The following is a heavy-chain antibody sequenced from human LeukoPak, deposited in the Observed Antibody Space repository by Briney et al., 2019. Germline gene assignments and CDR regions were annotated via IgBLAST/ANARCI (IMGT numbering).Heavy chain of an antibody. J-gene: IGHJ4*02. CDR2: IKQDGSEK. CDR1: GFTFSSYW. V-gene: IGHV3-7*04. Sequence: GGSLRLSCAASGFTFSSYWMSWVRQAPGKGLEWVANIKQDGSEKYYVDSVKGRFTISRDSAKNSLYLQMNSLRAEDTAVYYCARAPSGGTLDYWGQGTLVTVSS. D-gene: IGHD3-16*01. CDR3: ARAPSGGTLDY.